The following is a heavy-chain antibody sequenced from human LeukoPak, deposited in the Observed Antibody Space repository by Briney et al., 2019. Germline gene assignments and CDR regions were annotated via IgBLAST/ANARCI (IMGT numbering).Heavy chain of an antibody. J-gene: IGHJ4*02. V-gene: IGHV3-23*01. CDR1: GFTFSSYA. CDR2: IIGSGDST. D-gene: IGHD6-19*01. CDR3: AKRGSAWFFDY. Sequence: PGGSLRLSCAASGFTFSSYAMSWVRQAPGKGLEWVSVIIGSGDSTYYADSVKGRFTISRDNSKSTLYLQMNSLRAEDTAVYYCAKRGSAWFFDYWGQGTLVTVSS.